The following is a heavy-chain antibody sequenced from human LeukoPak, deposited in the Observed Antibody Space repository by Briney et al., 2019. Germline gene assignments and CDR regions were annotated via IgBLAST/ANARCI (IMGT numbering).Heavy chain of an antibody. CDR3: ARGGITIFGGIIYQDY. CDR1: GFTFDDYG. D-gene: IGHD3-3*01. Sequence: TGGSLRLSCAASGFTFDDYGMSWVRQAPGKGVEWVSGINWNGRSTGYADSVKGRFTISRDNAKNSLYLQMNSLRAEDTAFYYCARGGITIFGGIIYQDYWGQGTLVIVSS. CDR2: INWNGRST. V-gene: IGHV3-20*04. J-gene: IGHJ4*02.